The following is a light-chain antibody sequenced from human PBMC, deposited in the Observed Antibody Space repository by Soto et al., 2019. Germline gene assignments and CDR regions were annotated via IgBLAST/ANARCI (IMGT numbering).Light chain of an antibody. J-gene: IGLJ1*01. Sequence: QSALTQPASVSGSPGQSITISCTGTTSDAGGYNYVSWYQQHPGKVPKLLIHEVSNRPSGVSNRFSGSKSGNTASLTISGLQAEDEADYYCLSKTSSISYVFGTGTQLTVL. CDR2: EVS. CDR1: TSDAGGYNY. V-gene: IGLV2-14*01. CDR3: LSKTSSISYV.